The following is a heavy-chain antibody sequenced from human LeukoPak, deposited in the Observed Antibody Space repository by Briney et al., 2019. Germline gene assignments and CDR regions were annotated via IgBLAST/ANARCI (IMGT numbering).Heavy chain of an antibody. CDR3: GRERYSNYDGDGFDI. CDR2: NNNKGSGT. D-gene: IGHD4-11*01. J-gene: IGHJ3*02. CDR1: GFTFINYA. V-gene: IGHV3-64*01. Sequence: PGGSLRLSCAASGFTFINYATHWVRQAPGKGLEYVSGNNNKGSGTYFANSVRRRFTISRDNSKNTLYLQMGSLRAEDMAVYYCGRERYSNYDGDGFDIWGQGTMVTVS.